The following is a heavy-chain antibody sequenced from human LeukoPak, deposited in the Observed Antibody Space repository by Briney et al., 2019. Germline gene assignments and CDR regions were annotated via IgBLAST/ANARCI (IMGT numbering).Heavy chain of an antibody. V-gene: IGHV4-59*12. D-gene: IGHD5-24*01. CDR2: TYYSGST. J-gene: IGHJ4*02. CDR1: GGSISSYY. Sequence: SETLSLTCTVSGGSISSYYWSWIRQPPGKGLEWIGFTYYSGSTNYNPSLKSRVTISVDTSKNQFSLKLSSVTAADTAVYYCAREPAGGRDGYNFGFDYWGQGTLVTVSS. CDR3: AREPAGGRDGYNFGFDY.